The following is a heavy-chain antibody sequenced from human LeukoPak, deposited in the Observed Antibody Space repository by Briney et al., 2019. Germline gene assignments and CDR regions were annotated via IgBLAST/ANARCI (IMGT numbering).Heavy chain of an antibody. CDR2: IYYSGST. CDR1: GGSISSYY. Sequence: SETLSLTCTVSGGSISSYYRSWIRQPPGKGLEWIGYIYYSGSTNYNPSLKSRVTISVDTSKNQFSLKLSSVTAADTAVYYCARGGYSYGHRFYFDYWGQGTLVTVSS. J-gene: IGHJ4*02. V-gene: IGHV4-59*01. D-gene: IGHD5-18*01. CDR3: ARGGYSYGHRFYFDY.